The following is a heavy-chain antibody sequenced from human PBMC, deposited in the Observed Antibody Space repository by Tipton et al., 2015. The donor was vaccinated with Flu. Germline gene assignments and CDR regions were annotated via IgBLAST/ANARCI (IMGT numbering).Heavy chain of an antibody. CDR1: GYTFTSYG. V-gene: IGHV1-18*01. CDR2: IRAYNGNT. Sequence: QLVQSGAEVKKPGASVKVSCKASGYTFTSYGISWVRQAPGQGLEWMGWIRAYNGNTNYAQKLQGRVTMTTDTSTSTAYMELRSLRSDDTAVYYCASDTGGYYGSASYYPPYYFDYWGQGTLVTVSS. CDR3: ASDTGGYYGSASYYPPYYFDY. D-gene: IGHD3-10*01. J-gene: IGHJ4*02.